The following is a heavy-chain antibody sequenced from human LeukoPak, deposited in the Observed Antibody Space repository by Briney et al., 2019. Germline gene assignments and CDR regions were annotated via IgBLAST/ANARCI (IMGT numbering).Heavy chain of an antibody. CDR2: TRNKADGYTT. J-gene: IGHJ3*02. Sequence: GGSLRLSCAASGFSYSDHYVDRVRQAPGKGLEWVGRTRNKADGYTTDYAASVKGRIPNSRDDSKNSLYLQIDSLKTEDTAVYYCDRVYGAYGLPAFDIWGQGTMVTVSS. CDR1: GFSYSDHY. D-gene: IGHD4-17*01. V-gene: IGHV3-72*01. CDR3: DRVYGAYGLPAFDI.